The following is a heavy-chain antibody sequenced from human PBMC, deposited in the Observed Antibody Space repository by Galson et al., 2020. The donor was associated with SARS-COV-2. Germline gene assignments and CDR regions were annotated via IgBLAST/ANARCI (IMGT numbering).Heavy chain of an antibody. Sequence: SETLSLTCTVSGGSISSSSYYWGWIRQPPGKGLEWIGSIYYSGSTYYNPSLKSRVTISVDTSKNQFSLKLSSVTAADTAVYYCARQGYCSGGSCYGEDAFDIWGQGTMVTVSS. D-gene: IGHD2-15*01. CDR2: IYYSGST. CDR3: ARQGYCSGGSCYGEDAFDI. CDR1: GGSISSSSYY. V-gene: IGHV4-39*07. J-gene: IGHJ3*02.